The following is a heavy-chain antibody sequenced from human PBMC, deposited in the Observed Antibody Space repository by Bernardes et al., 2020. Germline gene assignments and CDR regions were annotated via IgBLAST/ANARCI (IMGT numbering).Heavy chain of an antibody. CDR1: GFTFSSYA. CDR2: ISGRGGST. J-gene: IGHJ4*02. V-gene: IGHV3-23*01. Sequence: GGSLRLSCRASGFTFSSYAMSWVRRAPGKGLEWVASISGRGGSTFYAESVKGRITISRDSSTNTVFLEMNSLRVEDTATYYCAKGGSAGEFDYWGQGTVVTVSS. D-gene: IGHD3-10*01. CDR3: AKGGSAGEFDY.